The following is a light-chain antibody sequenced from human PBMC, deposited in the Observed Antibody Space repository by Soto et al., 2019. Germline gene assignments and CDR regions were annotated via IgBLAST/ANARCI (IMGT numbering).Light chain of an antibody. V-gene: IGLV4-69*01. CDR1: SGHSTSA. J-gene: IGLJ3*02. CDR3: QSLGTGIQV. CDR2: INSDGSH. Sequence: QPVLTQSPSVSASLGASVKLTCTLSSGHSTSAIAWHQKQSEKGPRFLMKINSDGSHSKGDGFFDRFSGSSSGAERHLTISSLQSEDEADYYCQSLGTGIQVFGGGTKLTVL.